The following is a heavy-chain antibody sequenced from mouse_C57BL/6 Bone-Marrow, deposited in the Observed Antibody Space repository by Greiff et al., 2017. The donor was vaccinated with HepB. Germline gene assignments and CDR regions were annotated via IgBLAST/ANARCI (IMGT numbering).Heavy chain of an antibody. J-gene: IGHJ3*01. V-gene: IGHV5-6*02. CDR3: ASSYYGSRAWFAY. CDR1: GFTFSSDA. CDR2: IRSGGSYT. D-gene: IGHD1-1*01. Sequence: DVKLVESGGDLVKPGGSLKLSCAASGFTFSSDAMSWVRQTPDKRLEWVATIRSGGSYTYYPDSVKGRFTISRDNANNTLYLQMSSLKSEDTAMYYCASSYYGSRAWFAYWGQGTLVTVSA.